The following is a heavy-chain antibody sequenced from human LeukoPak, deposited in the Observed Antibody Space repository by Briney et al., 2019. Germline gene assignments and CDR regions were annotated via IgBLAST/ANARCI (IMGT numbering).Heavy chain of an antibody. J-gene: IGHJ4*02. CDR3: ARQAPTSSSWYVAAQRGRYYFDY. Sequence: PSETLSLTCTVSGGSISSSSYYWGWIRQPPGKGLEWIGSIYYSGSTYYNPSLKSRVTISVDTSMNQFSLKLSSVTAADTAVYYCARQAPTSSSWYVAAQRGRYYFDYWGQGTLVTVSS. CDR2: IYYSGST. CDR1: GGSISSSSYY. D-gene: IGHD6-13*01. V-gene: IGHV4-39*01.